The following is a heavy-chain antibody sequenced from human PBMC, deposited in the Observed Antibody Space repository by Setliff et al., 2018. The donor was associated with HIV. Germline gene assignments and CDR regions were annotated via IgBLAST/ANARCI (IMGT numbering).Heavy chain of an antibody. CDR3: ARSGYSNYQSWFDP. CDR1: GFTFSTFA. V-gene: IGHV3-23*01. Sequence: GGSLRLSCAASGFTFSTFAMNWVRQAPGKGLEWVSIISVSGETTYYADSVKGRFTISRDNSKNTLYRQMNSLRAEDTAIYYCARSGYSNYQSWFDPWGQGTLVTVSS. D-gene: IGHD4-4*01. J-gene: IGHJ5*02. CDR2: ISVSGETT.